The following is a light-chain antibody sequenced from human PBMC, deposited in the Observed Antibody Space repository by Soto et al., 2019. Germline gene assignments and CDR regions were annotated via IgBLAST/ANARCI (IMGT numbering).Light chain of an antibody. J-gene: IGKJ1*01. CDR1: QSVSSSY. CDR3: QQYETFSGT. CDR2: GAS. Sequence: EIVLTQSPGTLSLSPGDRATLSCRASQSVSSSYLAWYQQKPGQAPSLLIYGASNRATGIPDRFSGGGSGTDFTLTISRLEPEDFAVYYCQQYETFSGTFGPGTKVEI. V-gene: IGKV3-20*01.